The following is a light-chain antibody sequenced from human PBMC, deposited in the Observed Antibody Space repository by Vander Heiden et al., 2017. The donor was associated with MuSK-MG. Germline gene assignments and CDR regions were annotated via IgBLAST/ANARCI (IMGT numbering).Light chain of an antibody. J-gene: IGLJ3*02. Sequence: QSVLTQPPSATGTPGQRDTISCSGSSSNIGSNTVNWYQQLPGTAPKLLIYRNNQRPSGVPDRFSGSKSGTSASLAISGLQAEDEADYYCAAWDDSLNGWVFGGGTKLTVL. CDR3: AAWDDSLNGWV. CDR1: SSNIGSNT. V-gene: IGLV1-44*01. CDR2: RNN.